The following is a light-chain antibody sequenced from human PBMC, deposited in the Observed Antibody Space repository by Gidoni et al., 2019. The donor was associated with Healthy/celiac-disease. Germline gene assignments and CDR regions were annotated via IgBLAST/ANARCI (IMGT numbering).Light chain of an antibody. CDR1: QSPLHSNGYNY. J-gene: IGKJ3*01. V-gene: IGKV2-28*01. CDR3: MRALQRFT. CDR2: LGS. Sequence: DIVMTQSPLSLPVTPGEPASISCRSSQSPLHSNGYNYLDWYLQKPGQSPQLLIYLGSNRASEVPDRFSGSGSGTDFTLKISRVEAEDVGVYYCMRALQRFTFGPGTKVDIK.